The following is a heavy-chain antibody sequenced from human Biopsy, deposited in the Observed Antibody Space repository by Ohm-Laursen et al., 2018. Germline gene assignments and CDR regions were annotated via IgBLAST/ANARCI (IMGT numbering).Heavy chain of an antibody. CDR3: ARLSTLFGVADFTDD. V-gene: IGHV4-59*08. CDR1: GASVRSHF. D-gene: IGHD3-3*01. Sequence: SETLSLTCTLSGASVRSHFLTWIRQPPGKGLQWIGSISNSGTTKSSPSLKSRVNISLHTSKNQLSLKLTSETAADTAVYYCARLSTLFGVADFTDDWGQGTLVTVSS. J-gene: IGHJ4*02. CDR2: ISNSGTT.